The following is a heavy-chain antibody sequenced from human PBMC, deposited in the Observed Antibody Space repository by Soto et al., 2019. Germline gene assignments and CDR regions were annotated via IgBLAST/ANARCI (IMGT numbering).Heavy chain of an antibody. Sequence: PGGSLRLSCAASGFTFSGYWMSWVRQAPGKGLEWVANIKQDGSEKYYVDSVKGRFTISRDNAKNSLYLQMNSLRAEDTAVYYCARDISSSWSLFDYWGQGTLDTVSS. CDR3: ARDISSSWSLFDY. D-gene: IGHD6-13*01. V-gene: IGHV3-7*05. J-gene: IGHJ4*02. CDR2: IKQDGSEK. CDR1: GFTFSGYW.